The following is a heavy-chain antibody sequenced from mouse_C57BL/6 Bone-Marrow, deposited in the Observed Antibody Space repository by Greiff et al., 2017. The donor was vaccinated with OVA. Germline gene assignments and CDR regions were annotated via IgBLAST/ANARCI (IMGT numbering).Heavy chain of an antibody. D-gene: IGHD2-2*01. CDR1: GYSITSGYY. V-gene: IGHV3-6*01. CDR3: AREDGYDFYYFDY. J-gene: IGHJ2*01. CDR2: ISYDGSN. Sequence: EVKLVESGPGLVKPSQSLSLTCSVTGYSITSGYYWNWIRQFPGNKLEWMGYISYDGSNNYNPSLKNRISITRDTSKNQFFLKLNSVTTEDTATYYGAREDGYDFYYFDYWGQGTTLTVSS.